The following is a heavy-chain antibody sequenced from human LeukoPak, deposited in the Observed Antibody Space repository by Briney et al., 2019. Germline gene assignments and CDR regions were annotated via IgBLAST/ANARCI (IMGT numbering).Heavy chain of an antibody. D-gene: IGHD1-7*01. CDR2: IYYSGST. Sequence: PSETLSLTCTVSGGSISSGGYYWSWIRQHPGKGLEWIGYIYYSGSTYYNPSLKSRVTISVDTSKNQFSLKLSSVTAADTAVYYCARRERGTIRGMDVWGQGTTVTVPS. J-gene: IGHJ6*02. CDR1: GGSISSGGYY. CDR3: ARRERGTIRGMDV. V-gene: IGHV4-31*03.